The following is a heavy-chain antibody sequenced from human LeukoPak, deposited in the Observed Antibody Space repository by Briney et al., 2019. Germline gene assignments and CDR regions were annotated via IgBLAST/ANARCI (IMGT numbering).Heavy chain of an antibody. CDR1: GGSISSGGYY. J-gene: IGHJ3*02. Sequence: PSETLSLTCTVSGGSISSGGYYWSWIRQHPGKGLEWIGYIYYSGSTYYIPSLKSRVTISVDTSKNQFSLKLSSVTAADTAVYYCARDQTYYDFWSGYYRGDAFDIWGQGTMVTVSS. CDR2: IYYSGST. CDR3: ARDQTYYDFWSGYYRGDAFDI. D-gene: IGHD3-3*01. V-gene: IGHV4-30-4*08.